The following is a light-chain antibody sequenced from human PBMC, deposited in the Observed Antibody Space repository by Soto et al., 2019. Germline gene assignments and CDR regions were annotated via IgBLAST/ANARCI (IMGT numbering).Light chain of an antibody. CDR3: QQTYRTPWT. V-gene: IGKV1-39*01. CDR1: QSISSH. J-gene: IGKJ1*01. CDR2: AAS. Sequence: DTQMTQSPSSLSASVGDRVTITCRASQSISSHLNWYQQKPGKVTKLLIYAASSLHSGVPSRFSGSGSGTDFTLTISSLQPEDFATFYCQQTYRTPWTFGQGAKVEI.